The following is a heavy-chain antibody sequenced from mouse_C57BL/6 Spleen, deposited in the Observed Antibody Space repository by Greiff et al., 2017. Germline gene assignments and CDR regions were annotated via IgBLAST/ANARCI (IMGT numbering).Heavy chain of an antibody. V-gene: IGHV5-6*01. J-gene: IGHJ2*01. Sequence: EVKLMESGGDLVKPGGSLKLSCAASGFTFSSYGMSWVRQTPDKRLEWVATISSGGSYTYYPDSVKGRFTISRDNAKNTLYLQMSSLKSEDTAMYYCARHLGYCDYWGQGTTLTVSS. CDR3: ARHLGYCDY. D-gene: IGHD4-1*01. CDR2: ISSGGSYT. CDR1: GFTFSSYG.